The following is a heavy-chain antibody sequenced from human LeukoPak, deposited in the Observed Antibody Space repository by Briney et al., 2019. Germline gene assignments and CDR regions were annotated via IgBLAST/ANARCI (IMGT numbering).Heavy chain of an antibody. D-gene: IGHD5-12*01. CDR3: ARDLRGYSGHAGY. Sequence: GGSLRLSCAASGFTFSSYGMHWVRQAPGKGLEWVAVIWYDGSNKYYADSVKGRFTISRDNSKNTLYLQMNSLRAEDTAVYYCARDLRGYSGHAGYWGQGTLVTVSS. V-gene: IGHV3-33*01. J-gene: IGHJ4*02. CDR1: GFTFSSYG. CDR2: IWYDGSNK.